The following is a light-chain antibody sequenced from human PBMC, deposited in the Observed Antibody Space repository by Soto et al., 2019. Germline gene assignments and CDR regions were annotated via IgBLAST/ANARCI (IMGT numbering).Light chain of an antibody. J-gene: IGKJ1*01. CDR2: GAS. CDR1: QSVNKNY. V-gene: IGKV3-20*01. Sequence: EIVLTQSPGTLSLSPGERATLSCRASQSVNKNYLAWFHQTPGRAPRLLIYGASNRVTGIPDRFSGSGSGTDFTLTISRLEPEDFAVYYCQQYGSTPWTFGQGTKVELK. CDR3: QQYGSTPWT.